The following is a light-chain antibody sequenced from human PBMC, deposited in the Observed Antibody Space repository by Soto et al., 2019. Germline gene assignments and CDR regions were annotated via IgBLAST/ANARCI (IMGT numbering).Light chain of an antibody. CDR3: QQSYSTPFT. V-gene: IGKV1-39*01. CDR2: AAS. J-gene: IGKJ5*01. Sequence: IQMPQSPSSLSASLGDRFSITCLASQSISSYLNWYQQKPGKAPKLLIYAASSLQSGVPSRFSGSGSGTDFTLTISSLQPEDFATYYCQQSYSTPFTFGQGTRLQIK. CDR1: QSISSY.